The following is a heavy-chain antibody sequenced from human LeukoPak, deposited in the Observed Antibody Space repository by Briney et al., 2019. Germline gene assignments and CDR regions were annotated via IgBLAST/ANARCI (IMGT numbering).Heavy chain of an antibody. Sequence: SGTLSLTCTVSGGSISSSSYYWGWIRQPPGKGMEWIGEIFHTGSTHYNPSLKSRVTISVDTSKNQFSLILTSVTDADTAVYYCATSSGWYRYDSWGQGTLITVSS. V-gene: IGHV4-39*07. CDR1: GGSISSSSYY. D-gene: IGHD6-19*01. CDR2: IFHTGST. J-gene: IGHJ4*02. CDR3: ATSSGWYRYDS.